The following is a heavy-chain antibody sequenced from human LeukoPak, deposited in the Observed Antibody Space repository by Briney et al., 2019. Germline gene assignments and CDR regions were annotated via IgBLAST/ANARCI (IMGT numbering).Heavy chain of an antibody. Sequence: PGGSLRLSCAASGFTFSSYSMNWVRQAPGRGLEWVSYISPSGSTIYYTDSVKGRFTISRDNAKSSLFLQMNSLRPEDSALYFCAKGENDFFPPGVDHWGQGTLVTVSS. CDR1: GFTFSSYS. D-gene: IGHD7-27*01. CDR3: AKGENDFFPPGVDH. CDR2: ISPSGSTI. J-gene: IGHJ4*02. V-gene: IGHV3-48*04.